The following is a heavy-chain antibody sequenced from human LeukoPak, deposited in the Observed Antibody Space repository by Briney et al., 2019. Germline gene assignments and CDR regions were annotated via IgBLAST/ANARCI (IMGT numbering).Heavy chain of an antibody. CDR3: ARDRRELLLSGMDV. D-gene: IGHD2-15*01. J-gene: IGHJ6*02. V-gene: IGHV4-39*07. CDR1: GGSISSSSYY. Sequence: PSQTLSLTCTVSGGSISSSSYYWGWIRQPPGKGLEWIGSIYYSGSTYYNPSLKSRVTISVDTSKNQFSLKLSSVTAADTAVYYCARDRRELLLSGMDVWGQGTTVTVSS. CDR2: IYYSGST.